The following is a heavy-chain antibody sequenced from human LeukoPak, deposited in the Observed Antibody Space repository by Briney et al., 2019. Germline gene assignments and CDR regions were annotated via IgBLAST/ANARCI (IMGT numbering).Heavy chain of an antibody. CDR3: ARDPPVIAAAGTGAFDI. J-gene: IGHJ3*02. CDR1: GFTFSSYW. Sequence: GGSLRLSCAASGFTFSSYWMHWVRQAPGKGLVWVSRINSDGSSTSYADSVKGRFTISRDNSKNTLYLQMNSLRAEDTAVYYCARDPPVIAAAGTGAFDIWGQGTMVTVSS. CDR2: INSDGSST. D-gene: IGHD6-13*01. V-gene: IGHV3-74*01.